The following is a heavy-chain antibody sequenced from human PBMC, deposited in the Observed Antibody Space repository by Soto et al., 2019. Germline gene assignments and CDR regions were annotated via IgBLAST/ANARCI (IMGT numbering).Heavy chain of an antibody. J-gene: IGHJ4*02. CDR2: ISSSSSTI. CDR3: ARPVNLGLSGGYFDY. V-gene: IGHV3-48*01. Sequence: GGSLRLSCAASGFTVSSYSMNWVRQAPGKGLEWVSYISSSSSTIYYGDSVKGRFTFSRDKAKNSLYLQMNSLEAEDTAVYYCARPVNLGLSGGYFDYWGQGTLVTVSS. CDR1: GFTVSSYS. D-gene: IGHD3-10*01.